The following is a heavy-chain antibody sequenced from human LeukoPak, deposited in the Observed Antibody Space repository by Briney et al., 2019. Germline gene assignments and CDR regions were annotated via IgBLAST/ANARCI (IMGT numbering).Heavy chain of an antibody. CDR1: GVIVSGSY. CDR3: AREWQGGIAAAGTRIEGDY. D-gene: IGHD6-13*01. V-gene: IGHV3-7*01. CDR2: RKQDGSEK. Sequence: GGSLRLSCGGSGVIVSGSYMSWVRHAPGKGLGWVANRKQDGSEKNYVDSVKGRFTISKDHAENSLFLQMTSLRVEDTAVYYCAREWQGGIAAAGTRIEGDYWGQGTLVAVSA. J-gene: IGHJ4*02.